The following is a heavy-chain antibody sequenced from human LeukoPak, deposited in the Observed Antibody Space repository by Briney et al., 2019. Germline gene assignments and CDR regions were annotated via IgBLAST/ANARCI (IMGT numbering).Heavy chain of an antibody. CDR3: ARGASGVSITGTTIGY. CDR2: INWNGGKT. Sequence: GVSLRLSCAASGFTFDDYGTSWVRQAPGKGLEWVSGINWNGGKTGYADSVKGRFTISRDNSKNSLYLQMNSLRAEDTAVYYCARGASGVSITGTTIGYWGQGTLVTVSS. V-gene: IGHV3-20*04. J-gene: IGHJ4*02. CDR1: GFTFDDYG. D-gene: IGHD1-7*01.